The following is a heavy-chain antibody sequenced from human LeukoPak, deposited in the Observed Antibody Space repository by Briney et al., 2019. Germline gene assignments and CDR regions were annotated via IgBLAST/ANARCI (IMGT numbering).Heavy chain of an antibody. J-gene: IGHJ4*02. D-gene: IGHD6-19*01. CDR1: GGTFSSYA. CDR3: ARVLYSSGWYFDY. CDR2: IIPIFGTA. V-gene: IGHV1-69*05. Sequence: GASVKVSCKASGGTFSSYAISWVRQAPGQGLEWMGGIIPIFGTAHYAQKFQGRVTITTDESTSTAYMELSSLRSEDTAVYYCARVLYSSGWYFDYWGQGTLVTVSS.